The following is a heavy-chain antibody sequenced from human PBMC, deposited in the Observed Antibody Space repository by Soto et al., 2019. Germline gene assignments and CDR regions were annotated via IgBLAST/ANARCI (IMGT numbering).Heavy chain of an antibody. Sequence: GGSLRLSCAASGFTFTRYSMNWVRQAPGKWLEWVSSISSTTNYIYYADSMKGRFTVSRGNAKNSVYLDMNSLSAEDTAVYYCARESEDLTSNFDYWGQGXLVTVYS. CDR1: GFTFTRYS. CDR3: ARESEDLTSNFDY. V-gene: IGHV3-21*01. J-gene: IGHJ4*02. CDR2: ISSTTNYI.